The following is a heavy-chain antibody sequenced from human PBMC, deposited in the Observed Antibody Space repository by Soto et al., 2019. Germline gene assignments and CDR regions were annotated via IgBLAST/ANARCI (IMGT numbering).Heavy chain of an antibody. CDR2: ISSSSSYI. D-gene: IGHD3-16*02. CDR3: ARDSYDYVWGSYRYNWFDP. Sequence: GGALRLSCAASVFTFSSYSMNWVRQAPGKGLEWVSSISSSSSYIYYADSVKGRFTISRDNAKNSLYLQMNSLRAEDTAVYYCARDSYDYVWGSYRYNWFDPWGQGTLVTVSS. J-gene: IGHJ5*02. CDR1: VFTFSSYS. V-gene: IGHV3-21*01.